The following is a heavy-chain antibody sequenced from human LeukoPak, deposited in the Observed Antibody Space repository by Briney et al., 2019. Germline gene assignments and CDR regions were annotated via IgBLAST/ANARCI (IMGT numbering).Heavy chain of an antibody. CDR3: ARPSGSGSYYNEYYFDS. CDR2: MSFDGSNK. V-gene: IGHV3-30-3*01. J-gene: IGHJ4*02. D-gene: IGHD3-10*01. CDR1: GFTFKSYP. Sequence: GGSLRLSCAASGFTFKSYPVHWVRQAPGKGLEWVAVMSFDGSNKYYAESVKGRFSISRDNSKNTLYIQMHSLRPEDTAVYYCARPSGSGSYYNEYYFDSWGQGTLVTVSS.